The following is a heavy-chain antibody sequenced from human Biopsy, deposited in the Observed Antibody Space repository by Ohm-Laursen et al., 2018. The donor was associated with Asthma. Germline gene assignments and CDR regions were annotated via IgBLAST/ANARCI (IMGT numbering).Heavy chain of an antibody. J-gene: IGHJ6*02. Sequence: GASVKVSCNASGDSFGNYAISWVRQAPGQGLEWMGGLIPVLGTPDHAQMFEGRVTITADESTSTAYMELSSLSSEDTAVYYCARGYSGSDRIVYYYSGLEVWGQGTTVTVSS. CDR2: LIPVLGTP. V-gene: IGHV1-69*13. CDR3: ARGYSGSDRIVYYYSGLEV. CDR1: GDSFGNYA. D-gene: IGHD5-12*01.